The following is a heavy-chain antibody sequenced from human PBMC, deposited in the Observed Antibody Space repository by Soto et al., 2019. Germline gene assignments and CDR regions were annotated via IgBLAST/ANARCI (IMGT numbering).Heavy chain of an antibody. CDR1: GGSISSSSYY. J-gene: IGHJ5*02. CDR2: IYYSGST. V-gene: IGHV4-39*01. CDR3: ARTPLLPAATENWFDP. Sequence: PSETLSLTCTFSGGSISSSSYYWGWIRQPPGKGLEWIGSIYYSGSTYYNPSLKSRVTISVDTSKNQFSLKLSSVTAADTAVYYCARTPLLPAATENWFDPWGQGTLVTVSS. D-gene: IGHD2-2*01.